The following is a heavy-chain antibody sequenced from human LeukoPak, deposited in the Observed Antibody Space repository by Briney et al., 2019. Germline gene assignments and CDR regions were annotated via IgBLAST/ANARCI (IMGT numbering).Heavy chain of an antibody. CDR3: ARRDYYDSSGYRH. V-gene: IGHV3-64*01. Sequence: PGGSLRLSCAASGFTFSSYAMHWVRQAPGKGLEYASAISSNGGSTYYANSVKGRFTISRDNSKNTLYLQMGSLRAEDMAVYYCARRDYYDSSGYRHWGQGTLVTVSS. CDR1: GFTFSSYA. CDR2: ISSNGGST. J-gene: IGHJ4*02. D-gene: IGHD3-22*01.